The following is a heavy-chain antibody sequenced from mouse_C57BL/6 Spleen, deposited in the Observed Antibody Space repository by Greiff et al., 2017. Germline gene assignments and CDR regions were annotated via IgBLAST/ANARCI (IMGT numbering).Heavy chain of an antibody. CDR2: IYPGDGDT. V-gene: IGHV1-80*01. CDR3: ARDYYSNSMDY. D-gene: IGHD2-5*01. CDR1: GYAFSSYW. Sequence: VKLMESGAELVKPGASVKISCKASGYAFSSYWMNWVKQRPGKGLEWIGQIYPGDGDTNYNGKFKGKATLTADKSSSTAYMQLSSLTSEDSAVYICARDYYSNSMDYWGQGTSVTVSS. J-gene: IGHJ4*01.